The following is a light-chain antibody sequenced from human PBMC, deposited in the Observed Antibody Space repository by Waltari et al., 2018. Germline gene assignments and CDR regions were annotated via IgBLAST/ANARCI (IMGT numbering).Light chain of an antibody. V-gene: IGKV1-39*01. CDR1: QSISSY. CDR3: QQSYSTPVIT. J-gene: IGKJ5*01. Sequence: DIEMTQSPSSLSASVGDRVTITCRASQSISSYLNWYQQKPGKAPKPLIYAASSLQSGVPSRFSGSGSGTDFTLTISSLQPEDFATYYCQQSYSTPVITFGQGTRLEIK. CDR2: AAS.